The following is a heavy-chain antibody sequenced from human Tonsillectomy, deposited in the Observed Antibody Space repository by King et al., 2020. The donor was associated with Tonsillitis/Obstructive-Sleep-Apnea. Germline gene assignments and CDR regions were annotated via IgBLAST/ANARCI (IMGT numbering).Heavy chain of an antibody. J-gene: IGHJ6*03. CDR3: ARVPGAGVPAALRPYYYYYYMDV. D-gene: IGHD2-2*01. V-gene: IGHV4-34*01. CDR2: INHSGST. CDR1: GGSFSGYY. Sequence: VQLPQWGAGLLKPSETLSLTCAVYGGSFSGYYWSWIRQPPGKGLEWIGEINHSGSTNYNPSLKSRVTISVDTSKNQFSLKLSSVTAADTAVYYCARVPGAGVPAALRPYYYYYYMDVWGKGTTVTVSS.